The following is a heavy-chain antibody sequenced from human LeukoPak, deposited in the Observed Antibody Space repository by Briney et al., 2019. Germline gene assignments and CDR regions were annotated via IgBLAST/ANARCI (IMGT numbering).Heavy chain of an antibody. Sequence: GGSLRLSCAASGFTFSDYYMSWIRQAPGKGLEWVSYISSSGSTIYYADSVKGRFTISRDSAKNSLYLQMNSLRAEDTAVYYCARDGERGYYYDSSGYYWNDYWGQGTLVTVSS. CDR1: GFTFSDYY. D-gene: IGHD3-22*01. J-gene: IGHJ4*02. CDR2: ISSSGSTI. CDR3: ARDGERGYYYDSSGYYWNDY. V-gene: IGHV3-11*04.